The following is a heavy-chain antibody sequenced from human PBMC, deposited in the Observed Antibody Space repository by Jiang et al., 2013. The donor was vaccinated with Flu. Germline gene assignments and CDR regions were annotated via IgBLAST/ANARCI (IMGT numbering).Heavy chain of an antibody. CDR1: GGSISSYY. Sequence: SGSGLVKPSETLSLTCTVSGGSISSYYWSWIRQPPGKGLEWIGYIYYSGSTNYNPSLKSRVTISVDTSKNQFSLKLSSVTAADTAVYYCARHGSPRPRYAFDIWGQGTMVTVSS. J-gene: IGHJ3*02. CDR3: ARHGSPRPRYAFDI. CDR2: IYYSGST. V-gene: IGHV4-59*08.